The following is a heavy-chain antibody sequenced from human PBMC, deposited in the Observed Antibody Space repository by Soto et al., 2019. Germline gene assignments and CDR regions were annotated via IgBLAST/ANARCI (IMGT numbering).Heavy chain of an antibody. Sequence: LRLSCAASGFTFSSYAMSWVRQAPGKGLEWVSGISGDSGSIGYVDSVKGRFTISRDNARNSLYLQMNSLRAEDTALYYCAKGGATMTTWFDYWGQGTLVTVSS. D-gene: IGHD4-4*01. CDR2: ISGDSGSI. V-gene: IGHV3-9*01. J-gene: IGHJ4*02. CDR3: AKGGATMTTWFDY. CDR1: GFTFSSYA.